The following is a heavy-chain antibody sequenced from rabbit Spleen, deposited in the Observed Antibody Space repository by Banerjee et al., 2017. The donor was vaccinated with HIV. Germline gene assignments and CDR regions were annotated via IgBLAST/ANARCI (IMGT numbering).Heavy chain of an antibody. CDR2: IYGGSGGST. CDR3: VREVAAKFSL. D-gene: IGHD4-1*01. CDR1: GFSFSNSYY. V-gene: IGHV1S40*01. Sequence: QSLEESGGDRVKPGASLTLTCTASGFSFSNSYYMCWVRQAPGKGLECIACIYGGSGGSTWYASWAKGRFTISKTSSTTVTLRMTSLTAADTATYFCVREVAAKFSLWGQGTLVTVS. J-gene: IGHJ4*01.